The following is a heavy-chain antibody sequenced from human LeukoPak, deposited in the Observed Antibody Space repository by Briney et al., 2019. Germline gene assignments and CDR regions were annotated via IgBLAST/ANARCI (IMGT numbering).Heavy chain of an antibody. CDR3: ARSPLLATIHDY. CDR1: GYTFTSYA. Sequence: ASVKVSCKASGYTFTSYAMHWVRQAPGQRLEWMGWINAGNGNTKYSQKFQGRVTITRDTSASTAYMEMRSRRSEDTALYYCARSPLLATIHDYWGQGTLVTVSS. V-gene: IGHV1-3*01. J-gene: IGHJ4*02. D-gene: IGHD5-12*01. CDR2: INAGNGNT.